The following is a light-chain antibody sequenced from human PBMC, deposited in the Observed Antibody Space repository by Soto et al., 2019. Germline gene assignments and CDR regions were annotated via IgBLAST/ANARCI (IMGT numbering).Light chain of an antibody. CDR3: RSYTSISPRV. CDR2: EVS. CDR1: SSDVGSYNY. V-gene: IGLV2-14*01. Sequence: QSALTQPASVSGSPGQSITISCTGTSSDVGSYNYVSWYQQHPGKAPKLMIYEVSNRPSGVSNRFSGSKSGNTASLTISGLQAEHEANYYCRSYTSISPRVFAGGTQLTVL. J-gene: IGLJ7*01.